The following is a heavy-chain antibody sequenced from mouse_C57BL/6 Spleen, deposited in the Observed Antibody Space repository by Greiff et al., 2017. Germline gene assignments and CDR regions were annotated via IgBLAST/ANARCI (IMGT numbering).Heavy chain of an antibody. CDR3: ARMYYFDY. CDR2: IYPGDGDT. CDR1: GYAFSSSW. V-gene: IGHV1-82*01. Sequence: QVQLKQSGPELVKPGASVKISCKASGYAFSSSWMNWVKQRPGKGLEWLGRIYPGDGDTNYNGKFKGKATLTADKSSSTAYMQLSSLTSEDSAVYFGARMYYFDYWGQGTTLTVSS. J-gene: IGHJ2*01.